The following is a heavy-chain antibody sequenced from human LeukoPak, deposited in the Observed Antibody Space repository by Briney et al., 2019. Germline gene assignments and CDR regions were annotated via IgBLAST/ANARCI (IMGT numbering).Heavy chain of an antibody. CDR2: INPNSGGT. V-gene: IGHV1-2*02. Sequence: ASVKVSCKASGYTLTGYYMHWVRQAPGQGLEWMGWINPNSGGTNYAQKFQGRVTMTRDTSISTAYMELSRLRSDDTAVYYCARDCSGGSCYYGNYWGQGTLVTVSS. J-gene: IGHJ4*02. CDR1: GYTLTGYY. CDR3: ARDCSGGSCYYGNY. D-gene: IGHD2-15*01.